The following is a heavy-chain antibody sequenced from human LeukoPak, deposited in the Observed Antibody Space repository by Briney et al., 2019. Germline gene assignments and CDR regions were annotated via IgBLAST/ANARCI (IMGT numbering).Heavy chain of an antibody. CDR2: ISSSFNYL. D-gene: IGHD1-26*01. J-gene: IGHJ3*01. CDR1: GFTFSSFS. CDR3: ARPSAYSPDGFDV. Sequence: GGSLRLSCAASGFTFSSFSMNWVRQAPGKGLEWVSSISSSFNYLYYADSVKGRFTISRDNAKNSLYLQMNSLRAEDTAVYYCARPSAYSPDGFDVWGQGTMVTVSS. V-gene: IGHV3-21*01.